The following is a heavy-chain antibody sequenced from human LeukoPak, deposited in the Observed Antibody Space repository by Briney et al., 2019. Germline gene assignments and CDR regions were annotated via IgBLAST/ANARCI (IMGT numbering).Heavy chain of an antibody. CDR3: ANAVCTTSSCSGFYGMDV. Sequence: GGSLRLSCAASAFTFSTYAMNWVRQAPGKGLEWVSSISSGGGTTYYADSVKGRFTISRDNSKNTLYLQMNSLRPEDTAMYYCANAVCTTSSCSGFYGMDVWCQGTTVAVSS. J-gene: IGHJ6*02. CDR1: AFTFSTYA. V-gene: IGHV3-23*01. CDR2: ISSGGGTT. D-gene: IGHD2-2*01.